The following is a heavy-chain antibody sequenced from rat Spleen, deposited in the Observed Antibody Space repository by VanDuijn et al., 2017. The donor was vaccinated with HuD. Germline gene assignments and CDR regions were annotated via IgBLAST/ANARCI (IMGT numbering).Heavy chain of an antibody. V-gene: IGHV5-7*01. CDR2: ISYDGSST. CDR1: GFTFSDYY. D-gene: IGHD1-1*01. Sequence: EVQPVESGGGLVQPGRSLELSCTASGFTFSDYYMAWVRQAPTKGLEWLATISYDGSSTYYRDSVKGRFTISRDNAKNTLYLQMNSLKSEDTATYYCARHITTVVRDYVMDAWGQGASVTVSS. J-gene: IGHJ4*01. CDR3: ARHITTVVRDYVMDA.